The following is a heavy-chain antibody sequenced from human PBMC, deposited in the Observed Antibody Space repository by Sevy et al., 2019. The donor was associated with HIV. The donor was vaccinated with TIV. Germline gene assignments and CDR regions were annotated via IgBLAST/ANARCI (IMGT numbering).Heavy chain of an antibody. CDR2: IWYDGSNK. CDR1: GFTFSSYG. Sequence: GGSLRLSCAASGFTFSSYGMHWVRQAPGKGLEWVAVIWYDGSNKYYADSVKGRFTISRDNSKNTLYLQMNSLRVEDTAVYYCARGNYDFWSGYSHFDYWGQGTLVTVSS. V-gene: IGHV3-33*01. J-gene: IGHJ4*02. D-gene: IGHD3-3*01. CDR3: ARGNYDFWSGYSHFDY.